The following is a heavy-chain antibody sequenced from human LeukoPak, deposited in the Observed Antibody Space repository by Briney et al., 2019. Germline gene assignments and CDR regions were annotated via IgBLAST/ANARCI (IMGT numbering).Heavy chain of an antibody. V-gene: IGHV3-30*02. D-gene: IGHD3-3*01. CDR1: GFTFSSYG. Sequence: PGGSLRLSCAASGFTFSSYGMHWVRQAPGKGLEWVAFIRYDGSNKYYADSVKGRFTISRDNSKNTLYLQMNSLRAEDTAVYYCAKEVDYDFWSGYSFFDYWGQGTLVTVSS. CDR2: IRYDGSNK. J-gene: IGHJ4*02. CDR3: AKEVDYDFWSGYSFFDY.